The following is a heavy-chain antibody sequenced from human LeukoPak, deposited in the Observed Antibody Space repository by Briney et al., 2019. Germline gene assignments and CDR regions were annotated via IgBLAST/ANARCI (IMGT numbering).Heavy chain of an antibody. Sequence: GGSLRLSCAASGFTFSSYAMHWVRQAPGKGLEWVAVISYDGSNKYYADSVKGRFTISRDNSKNTLYLQMNSLRAEDTAVYYCAREPYSSSSRGPYYYYMDVWGKGTTVTVSS. D-gene: IGHD6-6*01. V-gene: IGHV3-30*04. CDR2: ISYDGSNK. CDR1: GFTFSSYA. CDR3: AREPYSSSSRGPYYYYMDV. J-gene: IGHJ6*03.